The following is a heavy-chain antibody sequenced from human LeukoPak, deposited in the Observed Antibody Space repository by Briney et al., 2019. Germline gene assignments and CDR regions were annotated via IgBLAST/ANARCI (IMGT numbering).Heavy chain of an antibody. CDR3: ARRRSYSSGWYLGDD. D-gene: IGHD6-19*01. V-gene: IGHV1-18*01. CDR2: ISSYNGNT. J-gene: IGHJ4*02. CDR1: GYTFTSYG. Sequence: ASVKVSCKASGYTFTSYGISWVRQAPGQGLEWMGWISSYNGNTNYTQKLQGRATMTTDTSTSTAYMELRSLRSDDTAVYYCARRRSYSSGWYLGDDWGQGTLVTVSS.